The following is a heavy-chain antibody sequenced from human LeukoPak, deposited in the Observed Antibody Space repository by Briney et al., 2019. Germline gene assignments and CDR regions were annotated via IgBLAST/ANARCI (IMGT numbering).Heavy chain of an antibody. D-gene: IGHD3-10*01. V-gene: IGHV3-21*01. J-gene: IGHJ6*03. CDR2: ISSSSSHI. CDR1: GFTFSSYS. Sequence: GGSLRLSCAASGFTFSSYSMNWVRQAPGKGLEWVSSISSSSSHIYYADSVKGRFTISRDNAKDSLYLQMNSLRAEDTAVYYCAGLLWFGAHYYYMDVWGKGTTVTVSS. CDR3: AGLLWFGAHYYYMDV.